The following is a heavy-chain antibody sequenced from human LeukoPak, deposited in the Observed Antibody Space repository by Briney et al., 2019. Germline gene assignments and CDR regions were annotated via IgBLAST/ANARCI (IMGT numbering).Heavy chain of an antibody. CDR1: GYSFTSYW. CDR3: ARHGCSSTSCPDYYYYYGMDV. D-gene: IGHD2-2*01. J-gene: IGHJ6*02. CDR2: IYPGDSDT. Sequence: GESLKISCQGSGYSFTSYWIGWVRQMPGKGLEWMGIIYPGDSDTRYSPSFQGQVTISADKSISTAYLQWSSLKASDTAMYYCARHGCSSTSCPDYYYYYGMDVWGQGTTVTVSS. V-gene: IGHV5-51*01.